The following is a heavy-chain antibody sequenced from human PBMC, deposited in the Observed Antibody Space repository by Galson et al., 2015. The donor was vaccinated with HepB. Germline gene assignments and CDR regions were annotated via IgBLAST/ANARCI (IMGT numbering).Heavy chain of an antibody. D-gene: IGHD5-24*01. CDR2: IYYSGST. J-gene: IGHJ4*02. V-gene: IGHV4-59*01. Sequence: TLSLTCTVSGGSISSYYWSWIRQPPGKGLEWIGYIYYSGSTNYNPSLKSRVTISVDTSKNQFSLKLSSVTAADTAVYYCARSASRWLQLEGYDYWGQGTLVTVSS. CDR1: GGSISSYY. CDR3: ARSASRWLQLEGYDY.